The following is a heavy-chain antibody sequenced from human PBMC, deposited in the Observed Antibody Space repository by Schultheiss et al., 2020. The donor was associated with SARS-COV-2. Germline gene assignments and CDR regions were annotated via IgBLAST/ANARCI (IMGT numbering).Heavy chain of an antibody. V-gene: IGHV1-3*01. CDR2: INAGNGNT. D-gene: IGHD2-2*01. J-gene: IGHJ6*03. CDR1: GYTFTSYA. Sequence: ASVKVSCKASGYTFTSYAMHWVRQAPGQRLEWMGWINAGNGNTKYSQKFQGRVTITRDTSASTAYMELSSLRSEDTAVYYCARDVLAEVCSSTSCQYYYYMDVWGKGTTVTVSS. CDR3: ARDVLAEVCSSTSCQYYYYMDV.